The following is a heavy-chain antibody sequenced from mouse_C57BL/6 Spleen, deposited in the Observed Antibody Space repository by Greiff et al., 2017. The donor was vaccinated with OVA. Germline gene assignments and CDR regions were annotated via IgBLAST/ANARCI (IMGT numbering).Heavy chain of an antibody. CDR2: IYPGDGDT. CDR3: ARSEYYGPFDY. D-gene: IGHD1-1*01. V-gene: IGHV1-82*01. CDR1: GYAFSSSW. Sequence: QVQLKQSGPELVKPGASVKISCKASGYAFSSSWMNWVKQRPGKGLEWIGRIYPGDGDTNYNGKFKGKATLTADKSSSTAYMQLSSLTSEDSAVYFCARSEYYGPFDYWGQGTTLTVSS. J-gene: IGHJ2*01.